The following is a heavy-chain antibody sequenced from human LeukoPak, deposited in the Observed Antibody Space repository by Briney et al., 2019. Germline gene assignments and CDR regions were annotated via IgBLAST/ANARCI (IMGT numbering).Heavy chain of an antibody. CDR1: GFTVSSNY. J-gene: IGHJ4*02. V-gene: IGHV3-53*01. CDR2: IYSGGST. CDR3: ARGPRDFWRDKYYFDY. D-gene: IGHD3-3*01. Sequence: GGSLRLSCAASGFTVSSNYMSWVRQAPGKGLEWVSVIYSGGSTYYADSVKGRFTISRDNSKNTLYLQMNSLRAEDTAVYYCARGPRDFWRDKYYFDYWGQGTLVTVSS.